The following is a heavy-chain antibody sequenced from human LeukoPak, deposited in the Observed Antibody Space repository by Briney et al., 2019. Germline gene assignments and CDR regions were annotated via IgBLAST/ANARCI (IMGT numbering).Heavy chain of an antibody. D-gene: IGHD3-10*01. V-gene: IGHV3-30*18. J-gene: IGHJ4*02. Sequence: GGSLRLSCAASRFTFSSYGIHWVRQAPGKGLEWVALISYDGSHEYYPASVKGRFTISRDNSKNTLSLQMDSLRPEDTAVYYCAKSQLIGSYHPPGYWGQGTLVTVSS. CDR1: RFTFSSYG. CDR3: AKSQLIGSYHPPGY. CDR2: ISYDGSHE.